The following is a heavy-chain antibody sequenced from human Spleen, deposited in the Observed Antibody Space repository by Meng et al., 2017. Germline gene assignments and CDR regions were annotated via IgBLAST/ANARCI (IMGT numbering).Heavy chain of an antibody. CDR1: GFPFSSYA. D-gene: IGHD1-7*01. Sequence: GESLKISCAASGFPFSSYAMHWVRQAPGKGLEWVSSISGSGGSTYYADSVKGRFTISRDNSKNTLFLQMNSLRAEDTAIYYCAKGVLGTMAPFDYWGQGTLVTVSS. J-gene: IGHJ4*02. CDR3: AKGVLGTMAPFDY. CDR2: ISGSGGST. V-gene: IGHV3-23*01.